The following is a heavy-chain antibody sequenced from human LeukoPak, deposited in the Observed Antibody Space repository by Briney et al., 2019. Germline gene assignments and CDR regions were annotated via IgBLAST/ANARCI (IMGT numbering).Heavy chain of an antibody. CDR2: ISYDGSNK. D-gene: IGHD6-6*01. V-gene: IGHV3-30*04. J-gene: IGHJ4*02. Sequence: TGGSLRLSCAASGFTFSSYAMHWVRQAPGKGLEWVAVISYDGSNKYYADSVKGRFTISRDNSKNTLYLQMNSLRAEDTAVYYCARDRSVGQLVRGGPFDYWGQGTLVTVSS. CDR1: GFTFSSYA. CDR3: ARDRSVGQLVRGGPFDY.